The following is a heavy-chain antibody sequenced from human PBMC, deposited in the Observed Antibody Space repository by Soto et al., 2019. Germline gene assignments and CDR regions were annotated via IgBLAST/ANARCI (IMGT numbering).Heavy chain of an antibody. Sequence: GGSLRLSCAASGFTFSSYAMSWVRQAPGKGLEWVSAISVSGGSTYYADSVKGRFTISRDNPKNTLYLQMNSLRAEDTAVYYCAKDQFSPTGTSYYYYYYGMDAWGQGTTVTVSS. V-gene: IGHV3-23*01. J-gene: IGHJ6*02. CDR2: ISVSGGST. D-gene: IGHD1-7*01. CDR3: AKDQFSPTGTSYYYYYYGMDA. CDR1: GFTFSSYA.